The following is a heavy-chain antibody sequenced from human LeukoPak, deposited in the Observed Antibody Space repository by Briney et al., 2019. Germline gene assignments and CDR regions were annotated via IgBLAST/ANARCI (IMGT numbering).Heavy chain of an antibody. Sequence: RGSLRLSCAASGFTFSSYSMNWVRQAPGKGLEWVSSISSSSSYIYYADSVKGRFTISRDNAKNSLYLQMNSLRAEDTAVYYCARGSWGSYRYTGDWYFDLWGRGTLVTVSS. V-gene: IGHV3-21*01. CDR3: ARGSWGSYRYTGDWYFDL. CDR2: ISSSSSYI. J-gene: IGHJ2*01. CDR1: GFTFSSYS. D-gene: IGHD3-16*02.